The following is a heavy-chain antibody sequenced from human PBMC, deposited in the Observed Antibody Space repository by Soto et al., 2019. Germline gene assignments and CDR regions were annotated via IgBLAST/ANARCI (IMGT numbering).Heavy chain of an antibody. CDR3: ARHEGVLRFLEWSLSPVGY. Sequence: QLQLQESGPGLVKPSETLSLTCTVSGGSISSSSYYWGWIRQPPGKGLEWIGSIYYSGSTYYNPSLKSRVTISVDTSKNQFSLKLSSVTAADTAVYYCARHEGVLRFLEWSLSPVGYWGQGTLVTVSS. J-gene: IGHJ4*02. CDR1: GGSISSSSYY. V-gene: IGHV4-39*01. D-gene: IGHD3-3*01. CDR2: IYYSGST.